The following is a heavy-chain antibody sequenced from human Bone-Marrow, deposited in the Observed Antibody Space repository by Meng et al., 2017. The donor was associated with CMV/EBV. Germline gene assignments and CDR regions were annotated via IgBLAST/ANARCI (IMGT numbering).Heavy chain of an antibody. D-gene: IGHD3-3*01. CDR1: GGTFSSYA. V-gene: IGHV1-69*10. CDR3: ARGFRYDFWSGYSGGGMDV. CDR2: IIPILGIA. J-gene: IGHJ6*02. Sequence: SVKVSCKASGGTFSSYAISWVRQAPGQGLEWMGGIIPILGIANYAQKFQGRVTITADKSTSTAYMELSSLRSEDTAVYYCARGFRYDFWSGYSGGGMDVWGQGTTVTVSS.